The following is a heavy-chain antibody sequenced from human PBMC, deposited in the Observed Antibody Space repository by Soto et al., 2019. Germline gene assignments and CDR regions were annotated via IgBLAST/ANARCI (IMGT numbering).Heavy chain of an antibody. CDR2: ISYDSSNE. CDR3: ASPYCSGGSCYHTEYFQH. Sequence: QVHLVESGGGVVQPGRSLRLSCGASGFTFSTYVMHWVRQAPDKGLEWVAVISYDSSNEFYADSVKGRFTISRDNSKNTLYLQMNNLRPDDTAVYYCASPYCSGGSCYHTEYFQHWGQVTLVTVSS. J-gene: IGHJ1*01. CDR1: GFTFSTYV. V-gene: IGHV3-30-3*01. D-gene: IGHD2-15*01.